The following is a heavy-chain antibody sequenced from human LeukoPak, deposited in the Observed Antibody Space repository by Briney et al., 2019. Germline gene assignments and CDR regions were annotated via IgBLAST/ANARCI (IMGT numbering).Heavy chain of an antibody. Sequence: GESLQISCQGSGYSFANYWIAWVRQMPGKGLEWMGIIYPGDSDTTYSPSFQGQVTISAEKSISTAYLQWSSLKASDTAMYYCARRSGDSNLDYWGQGTLVTVSS. D-gene: IGHD4-17*01. CDR2: IYPGDSDT. J-gene: IGHJ4*02. CDR3: ARRSGDSNLDY. V-gene: IGHV5-51*01. CDR1: GYSFANYW.